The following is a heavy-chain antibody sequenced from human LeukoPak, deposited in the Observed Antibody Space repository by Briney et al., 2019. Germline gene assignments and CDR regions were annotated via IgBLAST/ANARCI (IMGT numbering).Heavy chain of an antibody. CDR2: IKQDGIEK. Sequence: GGSLRLSCAASGFALSSYWMSWVRQAPGKGLEWVANIKQDGIEKYYVDSVKGRFTISRDNAKNSLFLQMNSLRAEDTAVYYCARLPAYCSSTSCYYDYWGQGTLVTVSS. CDR1: GFALSSYW. CDR3: ARLPAYCSSTSCYYDY. D-gene: IGHD2-2*01. V-gene: IGHV3-7*01. J-gene: IGHJ4*02.